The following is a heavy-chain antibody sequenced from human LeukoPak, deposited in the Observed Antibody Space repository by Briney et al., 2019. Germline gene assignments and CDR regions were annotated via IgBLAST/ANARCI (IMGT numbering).Heavy chain of an antibody. CDR3: ARQGSTLYYFDY. CDR1: GGSISNYY. D-gene: IGHD2/OR15-2a*01. Sequence: PSETLSLTCTVSGGSISNYYWSWIRQPAGKGLEWIGHISTSGTTNYSPSLKSRVTMSVDTSKNQFSLKLSSVTAADTAVYYCARQGSTLYYFDYWGQGTLVTVSS. V-gene: IGHV4-4*07. CDR2: ISTSGTT. J-gene: IGHJ4*02.